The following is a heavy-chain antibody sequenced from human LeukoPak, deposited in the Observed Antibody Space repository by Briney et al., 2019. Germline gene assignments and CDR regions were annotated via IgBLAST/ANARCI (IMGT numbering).Heavy chain of an antibody. CDR1: GFTVSSNF. V-gene: IGHV3-66*01. Sequence: GGSLRLSCAASGFTVSSNFMSWVRQAPGKGLEWVSVIYGGGSKYFADFVEGRFTISRDSSKDTPDFQMNSLEAEGTAVFFRGTEGPDYGDYLFYYWGQGTLVTASS. CDR3: GTEGPDYGDYLFYY. D-gene: IGHD4-17*01. J-gene: IGHJ4*02. CDR2: IYGGGSK.